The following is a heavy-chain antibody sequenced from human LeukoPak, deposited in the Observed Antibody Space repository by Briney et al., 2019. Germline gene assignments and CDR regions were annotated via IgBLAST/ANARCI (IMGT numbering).Heavy chain of an antibody. Sequence: SQTLSLTCTVSGGSINSGGYYWSWIRQHPGKGLEWIGYIYYSGSTYYNPSLKSRVTISVDTSKNQFSLKLSSVTAADTAVYYCARGRYSRPYYFDYWGQGTLVTVSS. CDR3: ARGRYSRPYYFDY. V-gene: IGHV4-31*03. CDR1: GGSINSGGYY. D-gene: IGHD6-13*01. J-gene: IGHJ4*02. CDR2: IYYSGST.